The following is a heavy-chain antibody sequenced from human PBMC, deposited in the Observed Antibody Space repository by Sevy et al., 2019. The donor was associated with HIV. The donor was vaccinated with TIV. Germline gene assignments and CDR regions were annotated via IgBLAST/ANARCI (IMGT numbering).Heavy chain of an antibody. D-gene: IGHD4-17*01. V-gene: IGHV4-39*01. CDR1: GGSISSSSYY. CDR3: AAMGNDYGDYQGGAFDI. J-gene: IGHJ3*02. CDR2: IYYSGGT. Sequence: SETLSLTCTVSGGSISSSSYYWGWIRQPPGKGLEWIGSIYYSGGTYYNPSLKSRVTISVDTSKNQFALKRSSVTAADTAVYYCAAMGNDYGDYQGGAFDIWGQGTMVTVSS.